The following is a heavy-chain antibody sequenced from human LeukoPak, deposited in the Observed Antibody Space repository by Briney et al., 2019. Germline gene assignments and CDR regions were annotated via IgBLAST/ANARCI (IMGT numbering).Heavy chain of an antibody. CDR2: IYYSGST. CDR1: GGSISSSSYY. Sequence: PSETLSLTCTVSGGSISSSSYYWGWIRQPPGKGLEWIGSIYYSGSTHYNPSLKSRVTISVDTSKNQFSLKLSSVTAADTAVYYCARSRIAAAGRYYYGMDVWGQGTTVTVSS. J-gene: IGHJ6*02. CDR3: ARSRIAAAGRYYYGMDV. V-gene: IGHV4-39*07. D-gene: IGHD6-13*01.